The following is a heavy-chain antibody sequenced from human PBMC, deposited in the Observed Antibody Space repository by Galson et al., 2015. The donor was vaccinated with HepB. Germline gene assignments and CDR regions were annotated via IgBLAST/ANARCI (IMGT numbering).Heavy chain of an antibody. V-gene: IGHV1-18*01. CDR3: AREHPPEFWSGYSYYYYGMDV. D-gene: IGHD3-3*01. J-gene: IGHJ6*02. Sequence: SVKVSCKASGYTFTSYGISWVRQAPGQGLEWMGLISAYNGNTNYAQKLQSRVTMTTDTSTSTAYMELRSLRSDDTAVYYCAREHPPEFWSGYSYYYYGMDVWGQGTTVTVYS. CDR1: GYTFTSYG. CDR2: ISAYNGNT.